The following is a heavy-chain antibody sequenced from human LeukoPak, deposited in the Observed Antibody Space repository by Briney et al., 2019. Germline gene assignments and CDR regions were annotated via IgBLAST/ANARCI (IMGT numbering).Heavy chain of an antibody. D-gene: IGHD3-22*01. CDR1: GFTFSDYW. J-gene: IGHJ4*02. CDR3: AKAISTVTMIVVVINGFDY. Sequence: PGGSLRLSCAASGFTFSDYWMTWVRQAPGKGLEWVANIKQDGSAKYYMDSVKGRFTISRDNAKNSVFLQMNSLRAEDTAVYYCAKAISTVTMIVVVINGFDYWGQGTLVTVSS. V-gene: IGHV3-7*03. CDR2: IKQDGSAK.